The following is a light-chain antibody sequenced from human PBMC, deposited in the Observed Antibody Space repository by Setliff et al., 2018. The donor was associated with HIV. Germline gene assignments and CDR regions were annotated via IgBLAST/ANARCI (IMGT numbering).Light chain of an antibody. V-gene: IGLV2-23*01. CDR1: SGDVGRYNL. CDR2: QAS. J-gene: IGLJ1*01. Sequence: QSALTQPASVSGSPGQSITISCTGTSGDVGRYNLVSWYQQQPGKPPKLMIYQASERPSGVSNRFSGSKSGNTASLTISGLQAEDEANYYCCSNTGSNTYVFGTGTKV. CDR3: CSNTGSNTYV.